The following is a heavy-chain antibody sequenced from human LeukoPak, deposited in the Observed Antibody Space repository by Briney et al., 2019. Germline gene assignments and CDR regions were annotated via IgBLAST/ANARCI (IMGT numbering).Heavy chain of an antibody. CDR3: VREGGSSGYYYFQY. CDR2: ISAYYGTT. Sequence: ASVKVSCKASGYTFTTYVISCVRQAPGQALEWMGWISAYYGTTDYAQKLQGRVTMTTDTPTNTAYMELRSLRCDGTAVYFCVREGGSSGYYYFQYWGQGTLVTVSS. D-gene: IGHD3-22*01. J-gene: IGHJ1*01. V-gene: IGHV1-18*01. CDR1: GYTFTTYV.